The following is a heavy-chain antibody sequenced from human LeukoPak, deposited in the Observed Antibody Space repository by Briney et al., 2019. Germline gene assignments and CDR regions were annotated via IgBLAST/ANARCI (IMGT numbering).Heavy chain of an antibody. CDR3: ARVRFLEWYNDY. Sequence: GGSLRLSCAASGFTFSSYWTHWVRQAPGKGLVWVSRINSDVSSTSYADSVKGRFTISRDNAKNTLYLQMNSLRAEDTAVYYCARVRFLEWYNDYWGQGTLVTVSS. CDR2: INSDVSST. J-gene: IGHJ4*02. CDR1: GFTFSSYW. V-gene: IGHV3-74*01. D-gene: IGHD3-3*01.